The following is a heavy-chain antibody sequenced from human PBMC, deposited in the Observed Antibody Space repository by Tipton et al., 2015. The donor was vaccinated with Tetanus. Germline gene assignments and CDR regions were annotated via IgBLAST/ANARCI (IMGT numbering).Heavy chain of an antibody. CDR2: DSGHSGNT. Sequence: QLVQSGAEVKKPGASVKVSCKASGYTLTNYGINWVRQAPGQGLEWMGWDSGHSGNTVSARKVQSRFTMTTDTSTNTAYLELRSLRSDDTAVYFCARLVKQWLVPEDSWGQGTLV. V-gene: IGHV1-18*01. CDR1: GYTLTNYG. CDR3: ARLVKQWLVPEDS. D-gene: IGHD5-12*01. J-gene: IGHJ4*02.